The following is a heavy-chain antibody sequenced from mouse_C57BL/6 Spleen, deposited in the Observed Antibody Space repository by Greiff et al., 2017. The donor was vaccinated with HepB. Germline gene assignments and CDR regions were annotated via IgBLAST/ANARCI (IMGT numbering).Heavy chain of an antibody. CDR3: ARGIYYYGSSYVDYAMDY. Sequence: EVMLVESGGDLVKPGGSLKLSCAASGFTFSSYGMSWVRQTPDKRLEWVATISSGGSYTYYPDSVKGRFTISRDNAKNTLYLQMSSLKSEDTAMYYCARGIYYYGSSYVDYAMDYWGQGTSVTVSS. V-gene: IGHV5-6*01. CDR1: GFTFSSYG. CDR2: ISSGGSYT. J-gene: IGHJ4*01. D-gene: IGHD1-1*01.